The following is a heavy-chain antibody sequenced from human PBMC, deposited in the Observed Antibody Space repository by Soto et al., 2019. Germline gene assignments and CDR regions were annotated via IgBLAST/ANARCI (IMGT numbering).Heavy chain of an antibody. CDR1: GFTFTSSA. D-gene: IGHD5-18*01. CDR2: IVVGSGNT. CDR3: AAGYSYGQEDFDY. J-gene: IGHJ4*02. V-gene: IGHV1-58*01. Sequence: SLQVSCKASGFTFTSSAVQWVRQARGQRLEWIGWIVVGSGNTNYAQKFQERVTITRDMSTSTAYMELSSLRSEDTAVYYCAAGYSYGQEDFDYWGQGTLVTVSS.